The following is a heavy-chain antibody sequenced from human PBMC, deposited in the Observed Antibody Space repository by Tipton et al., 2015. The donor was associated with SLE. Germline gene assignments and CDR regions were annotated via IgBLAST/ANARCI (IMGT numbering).Heavy chain of an antibody. J-gene: IGHJ4*02. CDR2: INHRGST. CDR3: ARNLRQLVPNSQNY. Sequence: AGLVKPSETLSLTCAVYGGSFSGYYWSWIRQPPGKGLEWIGEINHRGSTNYNPSLKSRVTISIDTSKNQFSLKLSSVTAADTAVYYCARNLRQLVPNSQNYWGQGTLVTVSS. CDR1: GGSFSGYY. D-gene: IGHD6-6*01. V-gene: IGHV4-34*01.